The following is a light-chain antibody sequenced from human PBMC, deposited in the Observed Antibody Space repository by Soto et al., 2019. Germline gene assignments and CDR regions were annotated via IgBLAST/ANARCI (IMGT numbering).Light chain of an antibody. Sequence: QSVLTQPASVSGSPGQSITISCTGTSSDVGGYNYVSWYQQHPGEAPKLLIYDVTNRPSGVSYRFSGSKSGNTASLTISGLKAEDECDYYCTSYARGNTYVFGTGTKVTVL. V-gene: IGLV2-14*01. J-gene: IGLJ1*01. CDR3: TSYARGNTYV. CDR1: SSDVGGYNY. CDR2: DVT.